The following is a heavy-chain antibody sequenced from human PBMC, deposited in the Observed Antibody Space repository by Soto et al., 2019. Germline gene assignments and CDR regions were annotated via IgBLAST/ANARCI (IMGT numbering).Heavy chain of an antibody. Sequence: GASVKVSCKAPRDTFTSYYINWVRQAPGQGLEWMGVINPHGGSTAYAQKFKGRVTLTRDTTASTDYMEVCSLTSEDTAMYYCARSSGGNFGIIIEGTNWFAPWGQGSLVTVSS. CDR3: ARSSGGNFGIIIEGTNWFAP. J-gene: IGHJ5*02. CDR1: RDTFTSYY. D-gene: IGHD1-26*01. CDR2: INPHGGST. V-gene: IGHV1-46*01.